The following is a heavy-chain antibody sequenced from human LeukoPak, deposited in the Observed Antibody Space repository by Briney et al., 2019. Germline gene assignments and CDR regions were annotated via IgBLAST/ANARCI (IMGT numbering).Heavy chain of an antibody. CDR2: INPNSGGT. CDR1: GYTFTGYY. Sequence: GASVKVSCKASGYTFTGYYMHWVRQAPGQGLEWMGWINPNSGGTNYAQKFQGRVTMTRDTSISTAYMELSRLRSDDTAVYYCARDARDYDSSGYYHYFDYWGQGTLVTVSS. V-gene: IGHV1-2*02. D-gene: IGHD3-22*01. CDR3: ARDARDYDSSGYYHYFDY. J-gene: IGHJ4*02.